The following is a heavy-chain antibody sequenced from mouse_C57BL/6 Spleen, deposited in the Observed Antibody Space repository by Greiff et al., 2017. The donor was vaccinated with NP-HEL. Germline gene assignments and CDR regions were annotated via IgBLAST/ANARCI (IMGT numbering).Heavy chain of an antibody. D-gene: IGHD1-1*01. J-gene: IGHJ4*01. Sequence: EVKLMESGGDLVKPGGSLKLSCAASGFTFSSYGMSWVRQTPDKRLEWVATISSGGSYTYYPDSVKGRFTISRDNAKNTLYLQMSSLKSEDTAMYYCARRVLRGDYAMDYWGQGTSVTVSS. CDR1: GFTFSSYG. V-gene: IGHV5-6*02. CDR2: ISSGGSYT. CDR3: ARRVLRGDYAMDY.